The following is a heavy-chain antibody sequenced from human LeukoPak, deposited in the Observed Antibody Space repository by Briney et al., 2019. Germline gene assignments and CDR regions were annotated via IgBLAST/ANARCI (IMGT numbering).Heavy chain of an antibody. D-gene: IGHD2-15*01. CDR2: MYPVDSDT. J-gene: IGHJ4*02. CDR1: GYRFTSYW. V-gene: IGHV5-51*01. CDR3: ARLGYCTGGSCYSLGAPYDY. Sequence: GESLKISCKGSGYRFTSYWIGWVRQMPGKGLEWMGIMYPVDSDTRYSPSFQGQVTISADKSVSTAYLQWSSLKASDTAMYYCARLGYCTGGSCYSLGAPYDYWGQGTLVTVSS.